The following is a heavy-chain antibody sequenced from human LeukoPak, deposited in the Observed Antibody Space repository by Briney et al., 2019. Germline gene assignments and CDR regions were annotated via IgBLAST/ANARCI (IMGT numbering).Heavy chain of an antibody. CDR3: AREGGYYDSSGYYPYDAFDI. CDR2: ISSSSSYI. CDR1: GFTFSSYS. Sequence: GGSLRLSCAASGFTFSSYSMNWVRQAPGKGLEWVSSISSSSSYIYYADSVKGRFTISRDNAKNSLYLQMNGLRAEDSAVYYCAREGGYYDSSGYYPYDAFDIWGQGTMVTVSS. D-gene: IGHD3-22*01. J-gene: IGHJ3*02. V-gene: IGHV3-21*01.